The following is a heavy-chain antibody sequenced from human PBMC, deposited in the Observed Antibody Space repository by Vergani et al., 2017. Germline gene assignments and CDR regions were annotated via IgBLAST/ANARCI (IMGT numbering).Heavy chain of an antibody. CDR2: IYSGGST. D-gene: IGHD6-13*01. Sequence: EVQLLESGGGLVQPGGSLRLSCAASGFTVSSNYMSWVRQAPGKGLEWVSVIYSGGSTYYADSVKGRFTISRDNSKNTLYLQTNSLRAEDTAVYYCARAAAAGSLYYYGMDVWGQGTTVTVSS. V-gene: IGHV3-66*02. J-gene: IGHJ6*02. CDR1: GFTVSSNY. CDR3: ARAAAAGSLYYYGMDV.